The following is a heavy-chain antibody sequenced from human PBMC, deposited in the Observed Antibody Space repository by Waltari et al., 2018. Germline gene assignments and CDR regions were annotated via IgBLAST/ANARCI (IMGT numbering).Heavy chain of an antibody. J-gene: IGHJ4*02. CDR2: IGNDETSI. Sequence: EEQLLESGGGLVQPGDSLRLSCAGSGFRFSNYWMNWVRQAPGKGLVWFAGIGNDETSISSADSVKGRFTISRDNSKNTRYLQMNSRRAEDTAVYYCAKDPPRDYDFWIRPIDYWGQGTLVTVSS. V-gene: IGHV3-74*01. CDR1: GFRFSNYW. CDR3: AKDPPRDYDFWIRPIDY. D-gene: IGHD3-3*01.